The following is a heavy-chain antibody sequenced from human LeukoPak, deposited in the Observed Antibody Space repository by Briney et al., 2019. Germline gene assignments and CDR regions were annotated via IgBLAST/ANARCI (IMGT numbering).Heavy chain of an antibody. J-gene: IGHJ1*01. CDR1: GASISSSCYY. CDR3: ARLPYYYGSGSYSNFSPH. D-gene: IGHD3-10*01. CDR2: IYYSGST. V-gene: IGHV4-39*01. Sequence: SSETLSLTCPVSGASISSSCYYWGWIRQPPGKGLEWIGGIYYSGSTYYNPSLKSRFTISVDTSRNQFSLKLRSVTAADTAVYYCARLPYYYGSGSYSNFSPHWGQGTLVTVSS.